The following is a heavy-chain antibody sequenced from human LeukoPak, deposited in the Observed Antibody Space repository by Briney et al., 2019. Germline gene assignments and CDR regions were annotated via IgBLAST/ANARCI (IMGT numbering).Heavy chain of an antibody. CDR2: IYSGGST. V-gene: IGHV3-53*01. CDR1: GFTVSSNY. D-gene: IGHD4-17*01. J-gene: IGHJ4*02. Sequence: GGSLRLSCAASGFTVSSNYMSWVRQAPGKGLEWVSVIYSGGSTYYADSVKGRFTISRDNSKNTLYPQMNSLRAEDTAVYYCARGGYGDYVNDYWGQGTLATVSS. CDR3: ARGGYGDYVNDY.